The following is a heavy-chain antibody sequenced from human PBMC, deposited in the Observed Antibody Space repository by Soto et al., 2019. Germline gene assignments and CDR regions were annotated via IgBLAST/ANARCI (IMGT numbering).Heavy chain of an antibody. CDR3: ARDQGYGSGSYSIWGLDS. CDR2: IHSDGSST. CDR1: GFAFSSYW. J-gene: IGHJ4*02. V-gene: IGHV3-74*01. Sequence: GGSLRLSCAGSGFAFSSYWMHWVRQAPGKGLVWVSRIHSDGSSTSYADSVKGRFTISRDNAKNTLYLQMNSLRAEDTAVYYCARDQGYGSGSYSIWGLDSWGQGTLVTVSS. D-gene: IGHD3-10*01.